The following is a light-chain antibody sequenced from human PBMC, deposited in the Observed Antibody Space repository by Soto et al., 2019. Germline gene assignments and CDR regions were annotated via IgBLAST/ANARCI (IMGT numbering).Light chain of an antibody. CDR1: QRVSSY. Sequence: VLSQCPATLSLSPGERATSSCRASQRVSSYLAWYQQKPGQAPRLLIYGLSIRAPGVPARFSVSGSGTEFTLTISSLQSEDFAVYFCQQYYDWPTFGQGTKVDIK. V-gene: IGKV3-15*01. CDR2: GLS. CDR3: QQYYDWPT. J-gene: IGKJ1*01.